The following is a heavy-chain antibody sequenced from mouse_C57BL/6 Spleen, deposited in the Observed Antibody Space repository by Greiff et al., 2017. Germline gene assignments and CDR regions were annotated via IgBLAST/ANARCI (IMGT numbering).Heavy chain of an antibody. J-gene: IGHJ3*01. D-gene: IGHD2-4*01. CDR2: IWSGGST. CDR1: GFSLTSYG. V-gene: IGHV2-2*01. Sequence: QVQLKQSGPGLVQPSQSLSITCTVSGFSLTSYGVHWVRQSPGKGLEWLGVIWSGGSTDYNAAFISRLSISKDNSKSQVFFKMNSLQADDTTIYYCARNWGNYDYESEFAYWGQGTLVTVSA. CDR3: ARNWGNYDYESEFAY.